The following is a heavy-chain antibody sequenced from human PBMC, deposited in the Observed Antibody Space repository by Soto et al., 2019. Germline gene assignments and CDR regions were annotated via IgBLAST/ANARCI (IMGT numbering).Heavy chain of an antibody. CDR2: ISWNSGRI. V-gene: IGHV3-9*01. J-gene: IGHJ5*01. CDR1: GFKFEDYA. Sequence: LRLSCAASGFKFEDYAMHWVRQGPGKGLEWVSGISWNSGRIGYADSVKGRFIISRDNAKNSLFLQMNSLRADDTALYYCAKAPHYYDSRSFYQPPVASGPGTLLTVAS. D-gene: IGHD3-22*01. CDR3: AKAPHYYDSRSFYQPPVA.